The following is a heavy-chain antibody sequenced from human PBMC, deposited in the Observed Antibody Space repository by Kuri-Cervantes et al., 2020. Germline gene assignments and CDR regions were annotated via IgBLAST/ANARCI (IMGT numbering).Heavy chain of an antibody. V-gene: IGHV3-30-3*01. D-gene: IGHD2-8*01. Sequence: GESLKISCAASGFTFSSYAMHWVRQAPGKGLEWVAVISYDGSNKYYADSVKGRFTISRDNSKNTLYLQMNSLRAEDTAVYYCAREGPPLYSDAFDIWGQGTMVTASS. CDR3: AREGPPLYSDAFDI. CDR1: GFTFSSYA. J-gene: IGHJ3*02. CDR2: ISYDGSNK.